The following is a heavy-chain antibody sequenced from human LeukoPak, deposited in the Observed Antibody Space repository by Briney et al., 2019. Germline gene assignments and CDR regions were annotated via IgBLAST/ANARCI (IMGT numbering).Heavy chain of an antibody. J-gene: IGHJ4*02. D-gene: IGHD2-2*01. Sequence: SETLSLTCSVSGYSFTSGHYWGWIRQPPGKGLEWIANIYHTGSAHYNPSLKSRVTISVDTSKNQFSLKLSSVTAADTAVYYCARYCTSTACILRGFDYWGQGTLVTVSS. V-gene: IGHV4-38-2*01. CDR3: ARYCTSTACILRGFDY. CDR1: GYSFTSGHY. CDR2: IYHTGSA.